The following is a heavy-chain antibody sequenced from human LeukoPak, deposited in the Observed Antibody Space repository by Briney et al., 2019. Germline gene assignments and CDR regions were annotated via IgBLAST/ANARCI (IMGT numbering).Heavy chain of an antibody. Sequence: GGSLRLSCAASGFTFSSYAMSWVRQAPGKGLKWVSAISGSGGSTYYADSVKGRFTISRDNSKNTLYLQMNSLRAEDTAVYYCAKSPTYGSGSYYTPWGQGTLVTVSS. J-gene: IGHJ5*02. CDR1: GFTFSSYA. V-gene: IGHV3-23*01. CDR2: ISGSGGST. CDR3: AKSPTYGSGSYYTP. D-gene: IGHD3-10*01.